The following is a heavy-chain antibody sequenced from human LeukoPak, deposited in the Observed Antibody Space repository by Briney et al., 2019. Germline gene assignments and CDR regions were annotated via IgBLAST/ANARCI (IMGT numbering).Heavy chain of an antibody. CDR2: ISSSGSTI. Sequence: PGGSLRLSCAASGFTFSSYEMNWVRQARGKGLEWVSYISSSGSTIYYADSVKGRFTISRDNAKNSLYLQMNSLRAEDTAVYYCAKERENYFEFDFWGQGTLVTVSS. V-gene: IGHV3-48*03. D-gene: IGHD1-7*01. J-gene: IGHJ4*02. CDR3: AKERENYFEFDF. CDR1: GFTFSSYE.